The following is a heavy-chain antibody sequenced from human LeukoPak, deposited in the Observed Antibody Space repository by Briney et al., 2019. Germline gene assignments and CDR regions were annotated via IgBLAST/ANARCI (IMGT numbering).Heavy chain of an antibody. D-gene: IGHD3-3*01. CDR3: ARDPYDFWSGYSLGYYMDV. V-gene: IGHV4-59*12. CDR2: IYYSGST. J-gene: IGHJ6*03. Sequence: PSETLSLTCTVSGGSISSYYWSWIRQPPGKGLEWIGYIYYSGSTNYNPSLKSRVTISVDTSKNQFSLKLSSVTAADTAVYYCARDPYDFWSGYSLGYYMDVWGKGTTVTVSS. CDR1: GGSISSYY.